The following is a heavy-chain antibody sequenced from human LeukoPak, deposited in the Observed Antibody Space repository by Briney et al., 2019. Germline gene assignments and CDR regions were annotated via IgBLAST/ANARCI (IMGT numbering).Heavy chain of an antibody. J-gene: IGHJ4*02. V-gene: IGHV4-38-2*01. CDR1: GYSISSGYY. Sequence: PSETLSLTCAVSGYSISSGYYWGWIRQPPGKGLEWIATIHHSGSTYYNPSLKSRATISVNTSKDQCSLKLSSVTAADTAVYYCARKLYYGDYFDYWGQGTLVTVSS. CDR2: IHHSGST. CDR3: ARKLYYGDYFDY. D-gene: IGHD2-8*01.